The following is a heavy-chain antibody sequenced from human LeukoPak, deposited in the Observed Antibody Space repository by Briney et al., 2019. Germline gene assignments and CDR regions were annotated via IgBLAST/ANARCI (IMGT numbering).Heavy chain of an antibody. CDR3: ARDRVNMVRELFDY. D-gene: IGHD3-10*01. CDR1: GYTFTSYG. Sequence: ASVEVSCKASGYTFTSYGISWVRQAPGQGLEWMGWISAYNGNTNYAQKLQGRVTMTTDTSTSTAYMELRSLRSDDTAVYYCARDRVNMVRELFDYWGQGTLVTVSS. CDR2: ISAYNGNT. J-gene: IGHJ4*02. V-gene: IGHV1-18*01.